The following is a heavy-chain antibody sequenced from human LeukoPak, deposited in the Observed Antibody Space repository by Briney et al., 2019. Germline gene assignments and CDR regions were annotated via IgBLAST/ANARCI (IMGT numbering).Heavy chain of an antibody. Sequence: PSQTLSLTCAVSGGSISSGGYSWSWIRQPPGKGLEWIGYIYRSGSTYYNPSLKSRVTISVDRSKNQFSLKLSSVTAADTAVYYCARGITMITWDVDYFDYWGQGTLVTVSS. J-gene: IGHJ4*02. D-gene: IGHD3-22*01. CDR1: GGSISSGGYS. CDR2: IYRSGST. V-gene: IGHV4-30-2*01. CDR3: ARGITMITWDVDYFDY.